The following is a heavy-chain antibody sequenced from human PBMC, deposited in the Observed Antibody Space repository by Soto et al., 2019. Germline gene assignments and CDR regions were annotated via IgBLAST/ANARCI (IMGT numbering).Heavy chain of an antibody. J-gene: IGHJ4*02. CDR2: IAPGNGNT. CDR1: GYTFTDSA. CDR3: AKGSRMWTPDY. V-gene: IGHV1-3*01. Sequence: ASVKVSCKASGYTFTDSAIHWVRQAPGQSPEWLGWIAPGNGNTKYSQNFQGRVTITRDTSATTAYMELSSLRSEDTAVYYCAKGSRMWTPDYWGQGTLVTVSS. D-gene: IGHD2-21*01.